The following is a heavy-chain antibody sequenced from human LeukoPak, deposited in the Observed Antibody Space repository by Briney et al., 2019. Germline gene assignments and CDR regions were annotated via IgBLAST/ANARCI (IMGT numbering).Heavy chain of an antibody. V-gene: IGHV3-21*01. D-gene: IGHD6-19*01. CDR1: GFTFSSYS. CDR2: ISSSSSHI. J-gene: IGHJ4*02. Sequence: GGSLRLSCAVSGFTFSSYSMNWVRQAPGKGLEWVSSISSSSSHIYYADSVKGRFTISRDNAKNSVYLQMNSLRAEDTAMYYCAREDIAVTGDDYWGQGTLVTVSS. CDR3: AREDIAVTGDDY.